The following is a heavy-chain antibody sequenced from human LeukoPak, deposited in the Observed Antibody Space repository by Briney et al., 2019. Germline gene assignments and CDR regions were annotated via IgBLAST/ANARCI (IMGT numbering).Heavy chain of an antibody. CDR3: AREPTPAILHRGGWFDP. CDR1: GFTFSDYY. Sequence: GGSLRLSCAASGFTFSDYYMSWIRQAPGKGLEWVSYISSSGSTIYYADSVKGRFTISRDNAKNSLYLQMNSLRAEDTAVYYCAREPTPAILHRGGWFDPWGQGTLVTVSS. CDR2: ISSSGSTI. V-gene: IGHV3-11*04. J-gene: IGHJ5*02. D-gene: IGHD2-2*02.